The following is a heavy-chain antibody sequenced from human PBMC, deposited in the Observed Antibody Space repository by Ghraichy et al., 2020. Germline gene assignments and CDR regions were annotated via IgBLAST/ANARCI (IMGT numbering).Heavy chain of an antibody. CDR3: ARRNREGATTGANYIDY. V-gene: IGHV4-39*01. J-gene: IGHJ4*02. CDR1: GGSISSSNYY. CDR2: IYYSGST. D-gene: IGHD1-26*01. Sequence: SETLSLTCSVSGGSISSSNYYWAWIRQPPGKGLEWIGSIYYSGSTYYNPSLKSRVTISLDTSKYQFSLRLSSVTAADTAVYYCARRNREGATTGANYIDYWGQGTLVTVSS.